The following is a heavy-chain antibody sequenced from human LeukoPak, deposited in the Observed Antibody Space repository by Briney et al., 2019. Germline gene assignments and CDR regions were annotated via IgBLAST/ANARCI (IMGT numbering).Heavy chain of an antibody. Sequence: SETLSLTCTVSGGSVSSGSYYWSWIRQPPGKGLEWIGYIYYSGSTNYNPSLKSRVTISVDTSKNQFSLKLSSVTAVDTAVYYCARRGATRSPFDYWGQGTLVTVSS. CDR1: GGSVSSGSYY. D-gene: IGHD1-26*01. CDR2: IYYSGST. V-gene: IGHV4-61*01. J-gene: IGHJ4*02. CDR3: ARRGATRSPFDY.